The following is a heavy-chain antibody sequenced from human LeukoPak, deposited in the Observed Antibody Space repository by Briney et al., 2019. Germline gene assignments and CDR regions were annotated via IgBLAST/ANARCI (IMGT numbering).Heavy chain of an antibody. Sequence: PGGPLRLSFAASGFTFSSYSMNWVPQAPGKGLGWVSSISSSSSYIYYADSVKGRFTISRDNAKNSLYLQMNSLRAEDTAVYYCAKSIAARSIYFDYWGQGTLVTVSS. CDR2: ISSSSSYI. D-gene: IGHD6-6*01. CDR3: AKSIAARSIYFDY. J-gene: IGHJ4*02. CDR1: GFTFSSYS. V-gene: IGHV3-21*01.